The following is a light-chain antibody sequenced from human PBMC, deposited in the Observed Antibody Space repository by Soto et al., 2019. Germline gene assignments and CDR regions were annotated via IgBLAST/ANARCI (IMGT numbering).Light chain of an antibody. CDR2: DAS. Sequence: DIQMTKSPSTLSASVGDRVTITCRASQSISSWLAWYQQKPGKAPKLLIYDASSLESGVPSRFSGSGSGTEFTLTISSLHPDDFATYYCQQYNSYSLTFGGGTKVDIK. J-gene: IGKJ4*01. V-gene: IGKV1-5*01. CDR1: QSISSW. CDR3: QQYNSYSLT.